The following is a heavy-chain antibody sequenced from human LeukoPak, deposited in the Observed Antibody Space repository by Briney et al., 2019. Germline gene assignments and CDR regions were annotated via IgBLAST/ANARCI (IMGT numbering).Heavy chain of an antibody. CDR2: ISSSSSYI. D-gene: IGHD6-13*01. CDR3: ARDKAAGDSDY. J-gene: IGHJ4*02. V-gene: IGHV3-21*01. Sequence: GGSLRLSCAASGFTFSSYSMNWVRQAPGKGLEWVSSISSSSSYIYYADSVKGRFTISRDNAKNSLYLQMNSLRAEDTAVYYCARDKAAGDSDYWGQGTLVTVSS. CDR1: GFTFSSYS.